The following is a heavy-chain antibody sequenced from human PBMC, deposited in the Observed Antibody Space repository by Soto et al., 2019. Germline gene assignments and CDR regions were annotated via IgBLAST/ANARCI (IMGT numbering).Heavy chain of an antibody. J-gene: IGHJ1*01. CDR1: GGSISSGGYY. CDR3: ASSLNEYFQH. V-gene: IGHV4-61*08. CDR2: IYYSGST. Sequence: SETLSLTCAVSGGSISSGGYYWSWIRQPPGKGLEWIGYIYYSGSTNYNPSLKSRVTISVDTSKNQFSLKLSSVTAADTAVYYCASSLNEYFQHWGQGTLVTVSS.